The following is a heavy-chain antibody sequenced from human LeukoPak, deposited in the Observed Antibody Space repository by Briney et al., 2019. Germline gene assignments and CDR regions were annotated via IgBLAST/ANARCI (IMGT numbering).Heavy chain of an antibody. CDR3: ARDLMTTGRYYYYGMDV. CDR1: GGSIDGGDYF. J-gene: IGHJ6*02. CDR2: IYHSGST. Sequence: SETLSLTCTVSGGSIDGGDYFWTWIRQPPGKGLEWLGYIYHSGSTHYNPSLKSRLTLTVATSKNQFSLRLRSVTAAGTAVYYCARDLMTTGRYYYYGMDVWGLGTTVTVSS. V-gene: IGHV4-30-4*01. D-gene: IGHD4-17*01.